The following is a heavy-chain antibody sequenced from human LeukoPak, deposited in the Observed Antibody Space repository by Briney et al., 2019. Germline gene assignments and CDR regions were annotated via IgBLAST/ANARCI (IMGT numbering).Heavy chain of an antibody. J-gene: IGHJ4*02. CDR2: ISAYNGNT. CDR3: ARDEDPGYSSSWIDY. Sequence: ASVKVSCKASGDTFTSYGISWVRQAPGQGLEWMGWISAYNGNTNYAQKLQGRVTMTTDTSTSTAYMELRSLRSDDTAVYYCARDEDPGYSSSWIDYWGQGTLVTVSS. V-gene: IGHV1-18*01. D-gene: IGHD6-13*01. CDR1: GDTFTSYG.